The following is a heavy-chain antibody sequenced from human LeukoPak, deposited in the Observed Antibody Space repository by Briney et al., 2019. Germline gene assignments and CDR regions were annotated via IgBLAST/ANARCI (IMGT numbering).Heavy chain of an antibody. CDR2: IYTGGNT. CDR3: ASPSSGQSFDI. Sequence: GGSLRLSCAASGFTFSDYYMSWIRQAPGKGLEWVSVIYTGGNTYYAESVKGRFTISRDNSKNTLYLQMHSLRAEDTAVYYCASPSSGQSFDIWGQGTMVTVSS. CDR1: GFTFSDYY. D-gene: IGHD6-19*01. V-gene: IGHV3-53*01. J-gene: IGHJ3*02.